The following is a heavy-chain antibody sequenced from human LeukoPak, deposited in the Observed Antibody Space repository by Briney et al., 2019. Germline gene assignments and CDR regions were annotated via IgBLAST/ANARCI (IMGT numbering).Heavy chain of an antibody. J-gene: IGHJ4*02. CDR1: GFTFSSLE. V-gene: IGHV3-48*03. Sequence: PGGSLRLSCAASGFTFSSLEMNWVRQAPGKGLEWVSYISSSGSTIYYADSVKGRFTITRDNAKNSLYLQMNSLRAEDTAVYYCARDAEVGYFDSSNFYDYWGQGTLVTVSS. CDR3: ARDAEVGYFDSSNFYDY. CDR2: ISSSGSTI. D-gene: IGHD3-22*01.